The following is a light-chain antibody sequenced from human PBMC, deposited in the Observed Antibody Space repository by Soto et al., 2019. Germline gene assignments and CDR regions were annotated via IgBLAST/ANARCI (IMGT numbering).Light chain of an antibody. J-gene: IGLJ1*01. CDR2: RNS. CDR1: TSNIGSNY. V-gene: IGLV1-47*01. Sequence: HSVLTQPPSASGTPGQWVTISCSGSTSNIGSNYVYWYQQLPGTAPKLLISRNSHRPSGVPDRFSGSKSDTSASLAISGLQSEDEADYFCSSWDDSLNGYVFGTGNKATVI. CDR3: SSWDDSLNGYV.